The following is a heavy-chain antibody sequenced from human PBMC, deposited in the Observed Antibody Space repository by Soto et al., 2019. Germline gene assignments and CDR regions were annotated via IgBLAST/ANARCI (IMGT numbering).Heavy chain of an antibody. V-gene: IGHV4-31*03. D-gene: IGHD6-19*01. J-gene: IGHJ5*02. Sequence: QVQLQESGPGLVKPSQTLSLTCTVSGGSISSGGYYWSWIRQHPGKGLEWIGYIYYSGSTYYNPSLKSRVTISVDTSKNQFSLKLSSVTAADTAVYYCARVGIAVAVTGVVNWFDPWGQGTLVTVSS. CDR3: ARVGIAVAVTGVVNWFDP. CDR1: GGSISSGGYY. CDR2: IYYSGST.